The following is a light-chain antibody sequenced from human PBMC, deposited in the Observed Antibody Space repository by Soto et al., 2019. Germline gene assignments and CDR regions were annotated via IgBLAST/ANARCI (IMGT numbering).Light chain of an antibody. J-gene: IGLJ3*02. CDR2: EVS. CDR3: CSDARSSTRVWV. CDR1: SSDIGTYNL. Sequence: QSALTQPASVSGSPGQSITISCTGTSSDIGTYNLVSWYQQHPGKAPKLMIFEVSKRPSGVSNRFSGSKSGSTASLTISGLQAEDEADYYCCSDARSSTRVWVFGGGTQLTVL. V-gene: IGLV2-23*02.